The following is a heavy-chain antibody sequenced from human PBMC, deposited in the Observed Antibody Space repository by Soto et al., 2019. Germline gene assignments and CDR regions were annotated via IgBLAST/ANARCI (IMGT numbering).Heavy chain of an antibody. Sequence: VQLQESGPGLVKPSETLSLTCIVSGGSINPYYWSWIRQPAGKGLEWIGRIYASGTTNYNPSLESRVTMSVDTSNNHFSLRLTSVTAADTAVYYCVRDGGGPGGVWGQGTLVTVSS. D-gene: IGHD3-16*01. CDR1: GGSINPYY. CDR2: IYASGTT. CDR3: VRDGGGPGGV. J-gene: IGHJ4*02. V-gene: IGHV4-4*07.